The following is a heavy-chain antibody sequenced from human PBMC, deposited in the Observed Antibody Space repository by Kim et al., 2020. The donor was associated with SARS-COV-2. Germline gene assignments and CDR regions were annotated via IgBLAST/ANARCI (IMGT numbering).Heavy chain of an antibody. Sequence: SETLSLTCTVSGGSISSYYWSWIRQPPGKGLEWIGYIYYSGSTNYNPSLKIRVTISVDTSKNQFSLKLSSVTAADTAVYYCARRGVRGVIIKGPHWFDPWGQGTLVTVSS. V-gene: IGHV4-59*08. J-gene: IGHJ5*02. CDR1: GGSISSYY. CDR2: IYYSGST. D-gene: IGHD3-10*01. CDR3: ARRGVRGVIIKGPHWFDP.